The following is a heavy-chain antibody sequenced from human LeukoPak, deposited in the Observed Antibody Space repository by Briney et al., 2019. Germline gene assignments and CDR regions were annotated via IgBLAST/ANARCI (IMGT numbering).Heavy chain of an antibody. V-gene: IGHV4-4*07. CDR1: GGSISSYY. D-gene: IGHD2-2*01. J-gene: IGHJ4*02. CDR3: ARGRDVVVPAAMHDY. Sequence: SETLSLTCTVSGGSISSYYWSWIRQPAGKGLEWIGRIYTSGSTNYNPSLKSRVTMSVDTSKNQFSLKLSSVTAADTVVYYCARGRDVVVPAAMHDYWGQGTLVTVSS. CDR2: IYTSGST.